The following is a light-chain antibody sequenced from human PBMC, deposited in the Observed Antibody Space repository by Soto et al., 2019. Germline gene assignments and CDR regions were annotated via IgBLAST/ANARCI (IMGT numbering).Light chain of an antibody. Sequence: EIVMTQSPATLSLSPGERATLSCRASQTVSSNLAWYQQKPGQAPRLLIYGASTRATGIPARFRGSGSGTDFTLTITSLESEDFAVYYCQQYINWPQTFGQGTKVEIK. J-gene: IGKJ1*01. CDR3: QQYINWPQT. V-gene: IGKV3-15*01. CDR1: QTVSSN. CDR2: GAS.